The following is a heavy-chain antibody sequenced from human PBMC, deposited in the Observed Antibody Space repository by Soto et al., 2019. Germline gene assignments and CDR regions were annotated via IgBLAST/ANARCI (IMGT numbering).Heavy chain of an antibody. CDR3: EKSGGASPYYFDY. CDR2: TSVSGGGP. J-gene: IGHJ4*02. CDR1: AFTFNTYA. V-gene: IGHV3-23*01. Sequence: EVQLLESGGGLVQPGGSLRLSCAASAFTFNTYAMGWVRQAPGKGLEWVSATSVSGGGPYYADSVKGRFTISRDTSKNTLYLQMNSLRANHTAVYYYEKSGGASPYYFDYWGRGTLVTVSS. D-gene: IGHD1-26*01.